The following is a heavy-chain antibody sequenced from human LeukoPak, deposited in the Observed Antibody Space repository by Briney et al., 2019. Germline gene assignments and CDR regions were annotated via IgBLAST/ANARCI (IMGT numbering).Heavy chain of an antibody. CDR2: IYYSGST. CDR3: ARDYTYYYGSGSYQTTYNWFDL. D-gene: IGHD3-10*01. J-gene: IGHJ5*02. V-gene: IGHV4-59*01. Sequence: SETLSLTCTVSGGSISSYYWSWIRQPPGKGLEWIGYIYYSGSTNYNPSLKSRVTISVDTSKNQFSLKLSSVTAADTAVYYCARDYTYYYGSGSYQTTYNWFDLWGQGTLVTVSS. CDR1: GGSISSYY.